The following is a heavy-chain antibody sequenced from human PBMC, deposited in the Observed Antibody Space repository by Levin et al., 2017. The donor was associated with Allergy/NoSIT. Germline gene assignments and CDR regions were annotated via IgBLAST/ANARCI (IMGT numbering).Heavy chain of an antibody. D-gene: IGHD3-16*01. CDR2: IYPGDSDT. V-gene: IGHV5-51*01. Sequence: GESLKISCKGSGYSFTSYWIGWVRQMPGKGLEWMGIIYPGDSDTRYSPSFQGQVTISADKSISTAYLQWSSLKASDTAMYYCARLGGGVIPIPYYYYYGMDVWGQGTTVTVSS. CDR1: GYSFTSYW. CDR3: ARLGGGVIPIPYYYYYGMDV. J-gene: IGHJ6*02.